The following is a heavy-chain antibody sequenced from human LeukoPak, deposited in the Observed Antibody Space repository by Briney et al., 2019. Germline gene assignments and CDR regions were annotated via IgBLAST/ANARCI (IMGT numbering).Heavy chain of an antibody. V-gene: IGHV1-8*01. CDR1: GYTFTSYD. D-gene: IGHD6-13*01. J-gene: IGHJ4*02. Sequence: ASVKVSCKASGYTFTSYDINWVRQAHGQGLELTGWMNPNSGNTGYAQKFQGRVTMTRNTSISTAYMGLSSLRSEDTAVYYCASNPGIAAAGFDYWGQGTLVTVSS. CDR3: ASNPGIAAAGFDY. CDR2: MNPNSGNT.